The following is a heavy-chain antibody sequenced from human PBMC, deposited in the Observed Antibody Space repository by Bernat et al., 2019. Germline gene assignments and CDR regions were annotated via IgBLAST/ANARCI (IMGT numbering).Heavy chain of an antibody. D-gene: IGHD4-17*01. CDR3: ARPSRYGDYRPFDS. V-gene: IGHV3-11*05. CDR2: ISSSSTYT. Sequence: QVQLVESGGGLVKPGGSLRLSCAASGFTFSDYYMNWIRQAPGKGLEWISSISSSSTYTNYADSVKGCFTISRHNAKNSLYLQMNGLRAEDTAVYYCARPSRYGDYRPFDSWGQGTLVTVSS. CDR1: GFTFSDYY. J-gene: IGHJ4*02.